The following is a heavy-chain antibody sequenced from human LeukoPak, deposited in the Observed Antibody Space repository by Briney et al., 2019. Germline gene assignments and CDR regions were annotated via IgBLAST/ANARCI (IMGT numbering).Heavy chain of an antibody. CDR3: ARGGDGYDFYFDY. CDR2: IYYSGST. Sequence: SETLSLTCNVSGRTFSNYCWTWIRQPPGKGLEWIGYIYYSGSTNYNPSLKSRVTISVDTSKNQFSLKLSSVTAADTAVYYCARGGDGYDFYFDYWGQGTLVTVSS. V-gene: IGHV4-59*01. D-gene: IGHD5-24*01. J-gene: IGHJ4*02. CDR1: GRTFSNYC.